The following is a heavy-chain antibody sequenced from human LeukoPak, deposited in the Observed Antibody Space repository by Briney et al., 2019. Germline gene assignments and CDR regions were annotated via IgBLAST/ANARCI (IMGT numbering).Heavy chain of an antibody. CDR1: GFTFSAYW. V-gene: IGHV3-74*01. CDR3: ARGREGHYFDY. J-gene: IGHJ4*02. CDR2: INKDASIT. Sequence: GGSLRLSCEASGFTFSAYWMHWIRQVPGKGLVWVSSINKDASITRYADSVKGRFTISRDNAGNTLYVEMNSLRAEDTAVYYCARGREGHYFDYWGQGTLVTVSS. D-gene: IGHD5-24*01.